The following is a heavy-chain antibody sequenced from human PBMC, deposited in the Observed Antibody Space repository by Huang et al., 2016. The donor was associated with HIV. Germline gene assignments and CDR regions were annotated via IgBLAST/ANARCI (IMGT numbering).Heavy chain of an antibody. CDR1: AYTFTSYG. J-gene: IGHJ3*02. CDR2: ISASSGDT. Sequence: QIQLMQSGPELKQPGASVKVSCKASAYTFTSYGITWVSQAPGQGLEWMGWISASSGDTEYAQKFQGRVTLTTDTSTNIAYMELRSLRSDDTAKYYCARDPKYHRIGYYRQRRGIDIWGQGTMVIVSS. D-gene: IGHD3-22*01. CDR3: ARDPKYHRIGYYRQRRGIDI. V-gene: IGHV1-18*01.